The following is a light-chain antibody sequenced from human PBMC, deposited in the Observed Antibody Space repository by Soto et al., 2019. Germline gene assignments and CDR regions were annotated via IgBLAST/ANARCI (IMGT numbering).Light chain of an antibody. V-gene: IGKV3D-15*01. CDR2: GAS. CDR1: QSVHNF. Sequence: EVVLTQSPSTLSFAPWERSSLSCKASQSVHNFLAWYQQKPGQAPRLLIYGASSRATGIPDRFCGSGSGTEFTLTISSLQSEDFAVYYCQQYNKWPITFGQGTRLEIK. CDR3: QQYNKWPIT. J-gene: IGKJ5*01.